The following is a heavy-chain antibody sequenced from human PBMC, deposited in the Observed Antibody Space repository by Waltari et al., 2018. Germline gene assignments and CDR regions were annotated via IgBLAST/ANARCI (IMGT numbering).Heavy chain of an antibody. V-gene: IGHV3-23*01. CDR1: GFTLSSYA. CDR3: AKDRRYISSWSTVFDI. D-gene: IGHD6-13*01. J-gene: IGHJ3*02. CDR2: ISGSGGGT. Sequence: EVQLLESGGGLVQPGGSLRLSCAASGFTLSSYALTWVRQAPGKVLEWVSGISGSGGGTYYADSVKGRFTISRDNPKNTLYLQMNSLRAGDTAVYYCAKDRRYISSWSTVFDIWGQGTMVTVSS.